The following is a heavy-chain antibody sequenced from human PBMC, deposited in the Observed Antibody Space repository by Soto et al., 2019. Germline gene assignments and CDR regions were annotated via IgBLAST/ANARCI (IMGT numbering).Heavy chain of an antibody. CDR2: TNPNSGGT. J-gene: IGHJ5*02. V-gene: IGHV1-2*02. Sequence: GASVKVSCKASGYTFTGYYMHWVRQAPGQGLGWMGWTNPNSGGTNYAQKFQGRVTMTRDTSISTAYMELSRLRSDDTAVYYCARPIGYCSSTSCYPGNNWFDPWGQGTLVTVSS. D-gene: IGHD2-2*01. CDR3: ARPIGYCSSTSCYPGNNWFDP. CDR1: GYTFTGYY.